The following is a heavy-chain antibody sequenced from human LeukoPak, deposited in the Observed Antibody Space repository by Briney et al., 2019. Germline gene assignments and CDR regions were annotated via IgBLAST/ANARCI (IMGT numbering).Heavy chain of an antibody. CDR1: GGSISSYY. J-gene: IGHJ3*02. CDR2: IYYSGST. D-gene: IGHD5-24*01. Sequence: SETLSLTCTVSGGSISSYYWSWIRQPPGKGLEWIGYIYYSGSTNYNPSLKSRVTISVDTSKNQFSLKLSSVTAADTAVYYCARGSEMATRVPQDAFDIWGQGTMVTVSS. V-gene: IGHV4-59*01. CDR3: ARGSEMATRVPQDAFDI.